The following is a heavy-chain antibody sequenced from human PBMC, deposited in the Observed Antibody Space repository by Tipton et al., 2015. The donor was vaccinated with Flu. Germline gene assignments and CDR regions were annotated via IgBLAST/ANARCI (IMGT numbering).Heavy chain of an antibody. D-gene: IGHD2-2*01. CDR2: IYYSGST. CDR1: GCSISSYY. V-gene: IGHV4-59*01. CDR3: ARGDCSSTSCLDY. J-gene: IGHJ4*02. Sequence: LRLSCTVSGCSISSYYWSWIRQPPGKGLERIGYIYYSGSTNYNPSLKSRVTISVDTSKNQFCLKLSAVAAGDTAVYYCARGDCSSTSCLDYWGQGTLVTVS.